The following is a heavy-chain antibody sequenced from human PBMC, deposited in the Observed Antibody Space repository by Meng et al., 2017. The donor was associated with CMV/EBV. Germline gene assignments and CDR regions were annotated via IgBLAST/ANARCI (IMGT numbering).Heavy chain of an antibody. J-gene: IGHJ4*02. V-gene: IGHV3-23*03. D-gene: IGHD1-14*01. CDR1: GFTFSSYA. CDR2: IYSGGGST. Sequence: GESLKISCAASGFTFSSYAMSWVRQAPGKGLEWVAVIYSGGGSTYYADSVKGRFTISRDNSKNTLYLQMNSLRAEDTAVYYCAKDNPELDYWGQGTLVTVSS. CDR3: AKDNPELDY.